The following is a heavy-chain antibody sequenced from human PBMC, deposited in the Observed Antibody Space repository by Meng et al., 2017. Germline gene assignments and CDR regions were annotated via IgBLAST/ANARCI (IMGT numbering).Heavy chain of an antibody. CDR1: GDTVSSDSAA. CDR3: ASGCSMFQT. CDR2: TYYRSKWYN. V-gene: IGHV6-1*01. D-gene: IGHD3-10*02. J-gene: IGHJ4*02. Sequence: QLQQSGPGLMKPSQNTSHTCSIPGDTVSSDSAACNWIRQSPSRGLEWLGRTYYRSKWYNDFAVSVKSRIIINPDTSKNHFSLQLNSVTPEDTAVYYCASGCSMFQTWGQGTLVTVSS.